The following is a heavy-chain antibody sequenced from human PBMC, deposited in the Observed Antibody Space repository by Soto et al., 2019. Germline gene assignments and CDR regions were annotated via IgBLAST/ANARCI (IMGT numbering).Heavy chain of an antibody. J-gene: IGHJ4*02. CDR3: AREWYSSGWYEGHAFDY. V-gene: IGHV1-2*02. CDR2: INPNSGGT. D-gene: IGHD6-19*01. CDR1: GYTFTGYY. Sequence: ASVKVSCKASGYTFTGYYMHWVRQAPGQGLEWMGWINPNSGGTNYAQKFQGRVTMTRDTSISTAYMELSRLRSDDTAVYYCAREWYSSGWYEGHAFDYWGQGTPVTVSS.